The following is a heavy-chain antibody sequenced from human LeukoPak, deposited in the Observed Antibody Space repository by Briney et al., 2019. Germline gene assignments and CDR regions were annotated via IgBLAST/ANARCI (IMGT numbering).Heavy chain of an antibody. CDR1: GFTPSISW. CDR3: ASAYYGDYEGFDNLNF. D-gene: IGHD4-17*01. V-gene: IGHV3-7*01. Sequence: GGSLRHSCAPSGFTPSISWMCSVCQAPGKGLGWVANIKQDGSERYYVDSVKGRFTIYRDNVKNSLYLQMNSLRAEDTGVYDCASAYYGDYEGFDNLNFWGQGTLVTVSS. J-gene: IGHJ4*02. CDR2: IKQDGSER.